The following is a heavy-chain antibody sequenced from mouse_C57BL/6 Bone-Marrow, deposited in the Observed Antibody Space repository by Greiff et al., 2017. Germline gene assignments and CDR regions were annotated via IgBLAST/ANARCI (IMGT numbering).Heavy chain of an antibody. Sequence: EVQRVESGGGLVKPGGSLKLSCAASGFTFSDYGMHWVRQAPEKGLEWVAYISSGSSTIYYADTVKGRFTISRDNAKNTLFLQMTSLRSEDTAMYYCASTTVPYWYFDVWGTGTTVTVSS. D-gene: IGHD1-1*01. J-gene: IGHJ1*03. V-gene: IGHV5-17*01. CDR3: ASTTVPYWYFDV. CDR1: GFTFSDYG. CDR2: ISSGSSTI.